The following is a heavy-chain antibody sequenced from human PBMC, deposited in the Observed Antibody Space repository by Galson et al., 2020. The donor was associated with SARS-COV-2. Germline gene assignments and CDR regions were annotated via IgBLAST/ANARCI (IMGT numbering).Heavy chain of an antibody. J-gene: IGHJ2*01. CDR2: INPNTGGI. Sequence: ASVKVSCQASGYSFIEYYIHWVRQAPGQGLEWMGWINPNTGGINSAPKFRGRVTMTTDTSFSTAYMDLSRLTSDDTAVYYCARVGVAARRDLYFDLWGRGTLVTVSS. V-gene: IGHV1-2*02. D-gene: IGHD6-6*01. CDR1: GYSFIEYY. CDR3: ARVGVAARRDLYFDL.